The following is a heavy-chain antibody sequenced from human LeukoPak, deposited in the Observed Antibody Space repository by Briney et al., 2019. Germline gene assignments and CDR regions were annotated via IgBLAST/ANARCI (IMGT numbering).Heavy chain of an antibody. Sequence: PGGSLRLSCAASGFTFRSYTMNWVRQAPGKGLEWVSSISSNAAYIYYADSLRDRLTISRDNAGNSLFLQMNSLRAEDTAVYYCAREGGRSSSSSDYFDSWGQGTLVTVSS. J-gene: IGHJ4*02. D-gene: IGHD6-13*01. CDR1: GFTFRSYT. V-gene: IGHV3-21*01. CDR2: ISSNAAYI. CDR3: AREGGRSSSSSDYFDS.